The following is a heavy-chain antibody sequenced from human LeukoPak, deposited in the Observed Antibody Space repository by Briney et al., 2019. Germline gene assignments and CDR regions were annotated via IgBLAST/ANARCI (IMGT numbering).Heavy chain of an antibody. CDR2: ISSSSSYI. D-gene: IGHD1-26*01. J-gene: IGHJ4*02. V-gene: IGHV3-21*01. CDR1: GFTFSSYS. Sequence: GGSLRLSCAASGFTFSSYSMNWVRQAPGKRLEWVSSISSSSSYIYYADSVKGRFTISRDNAKNSLYLQMNSLRAEDTAVYYCARDISGSYSGGADYWGQGTLVTVSS. CDR3: ARDISGSYSGGADY.